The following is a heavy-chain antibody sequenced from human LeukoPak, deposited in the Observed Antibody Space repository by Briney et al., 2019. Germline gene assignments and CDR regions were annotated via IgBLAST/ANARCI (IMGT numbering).Heavy chain of an antibody. J-gene: IGHJ4*02. CDR1: GGSISSYY. Sequence: NPSETLSLTCTVSGGSISSYYWSWIRQPPGKGLEWIGYIYYSGSTNYNPSLKSRVTISVDTSKNQFSLKLSSVTAADTAVYYCARDRLGLDYWGQGTLVTVSS. CDR3: ARDRLGLDY. V-gene: IGHV4-59*01. D-gene: IGHD3-16*01. CDR2: IYYSGST.